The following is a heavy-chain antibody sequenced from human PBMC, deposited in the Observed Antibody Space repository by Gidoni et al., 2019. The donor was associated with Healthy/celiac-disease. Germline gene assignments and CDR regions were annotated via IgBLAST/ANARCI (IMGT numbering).Heavy chain of an antibody. Sequence: QVQLVESGGGLAKSGGSLSLSCAASGFTFSDYYMTWIRQAPGKGLEWVSYISSSGSTISYADSVKGRFTNSRDNAKNSLYLQMNSLRAEDTAVYYCARDGSGTYYFDYWGQGTLVTVSS. V-gene: IGHV3-11*01. D-gene: IGHD1-1*01. J-gene: IGHJ4*02. CDR2: ISSSGSTI. CDR3: ARDGSGTYYFDY. CDR1: GFTFSDYY.